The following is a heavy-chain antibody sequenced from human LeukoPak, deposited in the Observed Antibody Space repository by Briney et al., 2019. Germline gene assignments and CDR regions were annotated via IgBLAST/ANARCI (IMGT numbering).Heavy chain of an antibody. CDR3: ARTEVGATNFDY. CDR1: GYTFTSYG. J-gene: IGHJ4*02. CDR2: MNPNSGNT. V-gene: IGHV1-8*02. D-gene: IGHD1-26*01. Sequence: ASVKVSCKASGYTFTSYGISWVRQAPGQGLEWMGWMNPNSGNTGYAQKFQGRVTMTRNTSISTAYMELSSLRSEDTAVYYCARTEVGATNFDYWGQGTLVTVSS.